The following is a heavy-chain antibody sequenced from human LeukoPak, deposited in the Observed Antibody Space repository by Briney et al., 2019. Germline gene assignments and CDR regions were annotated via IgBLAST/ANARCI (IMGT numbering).Heavy chain of an antibody. CDR3: ARGTTTKLELNYAAWFDP. V-gene: IGHV1-69*13. D-gene: IGHD1-7*01. J-gene: IGHJ5*02. CDR1: GYTFTSYY. CDR2: IIPIFGTA. Sequence: SVKVSCKASGYTFTSYYMHWVRQAPGQGLEWMGGIIPIFGTANYAQKFQGRVTITADESTSTAYMELSSLRSEDTAVYYCARGTTTKLELNYAAWFDPWGQGTLVTVSS.